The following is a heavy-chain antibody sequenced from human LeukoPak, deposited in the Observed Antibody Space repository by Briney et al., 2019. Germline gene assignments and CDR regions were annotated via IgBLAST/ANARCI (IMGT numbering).Heavy chain of an antibody. Sequence: GGSLRLSCAASGFTFSSYAMSWVRQAPGKGLEWVSVIYSGGSTYYADSVKGRFTISRDNSKNTLYLQMNSLRAEDTAVYYCARDQTYCGGDCYSYDAFDIWGQGTMVTVSS. CDR1: GFTFSSYA. CDR3: ARDQTYCGGDCYSYDAFDI. CDR2: IYSGGST. D-gene: IGHD2-21*02. J-gene: IGHJ3*02. V-gene: IGHV3-66*01.